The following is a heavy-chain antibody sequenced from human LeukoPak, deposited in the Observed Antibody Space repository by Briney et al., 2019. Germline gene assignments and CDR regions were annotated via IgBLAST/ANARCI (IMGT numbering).Heavy chain of an antibody. J-gene: IGHJ5*02. Sequence: PSETLSLTCTVSGGSISSSSYYWGWIRQPPGKGLEWIGSIYYSGSTNYNPSLKSRVTISVDTSKNQFSLKLSSVTAADTAVYYCARHETYGYDFWSGYSNWFDPWGQGTLVTVSS. V-gene: IGHV4-39*01. CDR3: ARHETYGYDFWSGYSNWFDP. CDR1: GGSISSSSYY. D-gene: IGHD3-3*01. CDR2: IYYSGST.